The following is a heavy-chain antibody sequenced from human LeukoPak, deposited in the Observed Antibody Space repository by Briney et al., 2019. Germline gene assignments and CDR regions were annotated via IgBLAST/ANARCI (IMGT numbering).Heavy chain of an antibody. J-gene: IGHJ6*03. CDR2: IQYDGNNK. Sequence: GGSLRLSCTSSGFNFINYGMHWVRQAPGNGLEWVAFIQYDGNNKYYADSVKGRFTISRDNSKNTLYLSMNSLRGEDTAVYYCAQDLHWRDSSKFYYMDVWGKGTTVTISS. CDR3: AQDLHWRDSSKFYYMDV. V-gene: IGHV3-30*02. D-gene: IGHD6-13*01. CDR1: GFNFINYG.